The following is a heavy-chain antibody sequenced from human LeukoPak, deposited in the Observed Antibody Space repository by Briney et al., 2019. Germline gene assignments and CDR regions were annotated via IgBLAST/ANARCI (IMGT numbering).Heavy chain of an antibody. CDR1: GYTFTSYG. CDR2: SSAYNGNT. V-gene: IGHV1-18*01. CDR3: ARAPLYCSTTRCYAGIVDY. Sequence: ASVKVSCKASGYTFTSYGISWVRQAPGQGLEWMGWSSAYNGNTNYAQRLQGRVTLTTDTSTTTAYMELRSLGSDDTAVYYCARAPLYCSTTRCYAGIVDYWGQGTLVTVSS. J-gene: IGHJ4*02. D-gene: IGHD2-2*01.